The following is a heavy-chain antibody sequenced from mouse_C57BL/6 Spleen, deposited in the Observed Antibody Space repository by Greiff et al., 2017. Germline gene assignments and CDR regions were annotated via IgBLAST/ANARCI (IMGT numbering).Heavy chain of an antibody. CDR3: VGDLLGLGSLDY. V-gene: IGHV10-3*01. CDR2: IRSKSSNYAT. D-gene: IGHD4-1*01. CDR1: GFTFNTYA. Sequence: EVKLMESGGGLVQPKGSLKLSCAASGFTFNTYAMHWVRQAPGKGLEWVARIRSKSSNYATYYADSVKDRFTISRDESQIMLDLQMNDLKTEGTSMYYGVGDLLGLGSLDYWGQGTTLTVSS. J-gene: IGHJ2*01.